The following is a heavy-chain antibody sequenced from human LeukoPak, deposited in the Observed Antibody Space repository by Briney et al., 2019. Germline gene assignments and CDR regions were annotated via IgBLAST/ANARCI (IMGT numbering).Heavy chain of an antibody. V-gene: IGHV3-21*01. CDR2: ISSSGSCI. CDR3: AREVLRFLEWDQPDAFDI. CDR1: GFTFSTYR. Sequence: PGGSLRLSCAASGFTFSTYRMNWVRQAPGKGLEWVSSISSSGSCIYYADSVKGRFTISRDNAKNSLYLQMNSLRAEDTAVYYCAREVLRFLEWDQPDAFDIWGQGTMVTVSS. D-gene: IGHD3-3*01. J-gene: IGHJ3*02.